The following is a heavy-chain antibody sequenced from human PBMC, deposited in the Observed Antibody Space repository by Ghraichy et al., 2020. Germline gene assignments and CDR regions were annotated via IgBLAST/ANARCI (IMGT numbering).Heavy chain of an antibody. CDR1: GDSISSSPYY. CDR2: FYYVGST. D-gene: IGHD1-26*01. V-gene: IGHV4-39*01. Sequence: SETLSLTCTVSGDSISSSPYYRGWVRKPPGKGLEWIGSFYYVGSTYYNPSLGSRVTISADSSKNQFSLQLTSVTAADTAVYYCGRHDAYSRSYWYYVYWGQGSLVTVSS. J-gene: IGHJ4*02. CDR3: GRHDAYSRSYWYYVY.